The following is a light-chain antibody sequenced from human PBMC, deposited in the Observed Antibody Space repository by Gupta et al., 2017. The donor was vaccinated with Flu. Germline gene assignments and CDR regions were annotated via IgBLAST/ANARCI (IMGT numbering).Light chain of an antibody. CDR1: SSNVGDNY. Sequence: QSVLTQPPSVSAAPGPKVTIPCSGSSSNVGDNYVSWYQQLPGKAPKLLIYDNSQRPSGIPDRFSGSKSGTSATMGTTGLQTEDEADYYCGTGDSSRGAGVFGGGTKVTVL. J-gene: IGLJ2*01. V-gene: IGLV1-51*01. CDR3: GTGDSSRGAGV. CDR2: DNS.